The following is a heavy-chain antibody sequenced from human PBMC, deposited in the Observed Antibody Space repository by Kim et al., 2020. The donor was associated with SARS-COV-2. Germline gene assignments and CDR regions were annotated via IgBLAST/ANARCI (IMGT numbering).Heavy chain of an antibody. CDR3: ARQYRDGYTYYFDY. D-gene: IGHD5-12*01. Sequence: GESLKISCAVSGFSFTGHWITWVRRLPGKGLEWMARIEPSESYTNYNPSFQGHVVLSADKSISTAYLQWSSLKASDTAIYFCARQYRDGYTYYFDYWGQG. V-gene: IGHV5-10-1*01. CDR1: GFSFTGHW. CDR2: IEPSESYT. J-gene: IGHJ4*02.